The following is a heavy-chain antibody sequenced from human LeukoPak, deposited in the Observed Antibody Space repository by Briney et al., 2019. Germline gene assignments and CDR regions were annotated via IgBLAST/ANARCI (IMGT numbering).Heavy chain of an antibody. CDR3: AKDKGRYFDQSYGMDV. CDR2: ISYDGSNK. J-gene: IGHJ6*02. D-gene: IGHD3-9*01. Sequence: GRSLRLSCAASGFTFSSYGMHWVRQAPGKGLEWVAVISYDGSNKYYADSVKGRFTISRDNSKNTLYLQMNSLRAEDTAVYYCAKDKGRYFDQSYGMDVWGQGTTVTVSS. CDR1: GFTFSSYG. V-gene: IGHV3-30*18.